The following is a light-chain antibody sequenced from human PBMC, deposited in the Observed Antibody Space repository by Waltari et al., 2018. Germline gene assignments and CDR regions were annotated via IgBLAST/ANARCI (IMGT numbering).Light chain of an antibody. CDR2: AVS. CDR1: IRGIGTYND. Sequence: QSALTQPVSVSGSPGQSLTIPCPGTIRGIGTYNDVSLYQQHPRIAPTLIIYAVSNRPSGVSNRFSASKSGNTASLTISELQAEGEADYYCSSYTSTDTGVFGGGTKLTVL. V-gene: IGLV2-14*03. CDR3: SSYTSTDTGV. J-gene: IGLJ3*02.